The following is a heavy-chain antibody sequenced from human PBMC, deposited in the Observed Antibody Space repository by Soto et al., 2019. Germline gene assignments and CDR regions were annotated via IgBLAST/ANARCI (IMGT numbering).Heavy chain of an antibody. Sequence: QVQLVQSGAEVEKPGASVKVSRKASGYTFSNYATHWVRQAPGQRLAWMGWINAGNGKTKYSQNFQGRGTITRDTAASADYMEVSSRRCEDTAVYYCAPNGDYYCCGMDVWGQGTTVTVSS. CDR2: INAGNGKT. D-gene: IGHD4-17*01. V-gene: IGHV1-3*01. CDR1: GYTFSNYA. CDR3: APNGDYYCCGMDV. J-gene: IGHJ6*02.